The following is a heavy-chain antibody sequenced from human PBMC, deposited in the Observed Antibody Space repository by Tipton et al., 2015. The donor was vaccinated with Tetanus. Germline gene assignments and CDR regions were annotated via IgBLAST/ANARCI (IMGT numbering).Heavy chain of an antibody. Sequence: QSGPEVKQPGESLKISCKGSGYMLSSHWIGWVRQVPGKGLEWLGTIYPGDSYSTYSPSFEGQVTISADKSISTVYLQWNNLRASDTAMYFCARRLGPYTGDQIWYFDLWGRGTMVTVSS. CDR3: ARRLGPYTGDQIWYFDL. CDR2: IYPGDSYS. J-gene: IGHJ2*01. CDR1: GYMLSSHW. D-gene: IGHD7-27*01. V-gene: IGHV5-51*01.